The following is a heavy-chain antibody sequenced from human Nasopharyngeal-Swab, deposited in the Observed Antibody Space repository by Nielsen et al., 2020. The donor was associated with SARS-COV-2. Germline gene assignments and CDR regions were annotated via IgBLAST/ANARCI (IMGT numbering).Heavy chain of an antibody. CDR3: ARVGDYGDYYYYGMDV. CDR2: ISSSSSYI. D-gene: IGHD4-17*01. Sequence: GESLKISCAASGFTFSSYRMNWVRQAPGKGLEWVSSISSSSSYIYYADSVKGRFTISRDNAKNSLYLQMDSLRAEDTAVYYCARVGDYGDYYYYGMDVWGQGTTVTVSS. J-gene: IGHJ6*02. V-gene: IGHV3-21*01. CDR1: GFTFSSYR.